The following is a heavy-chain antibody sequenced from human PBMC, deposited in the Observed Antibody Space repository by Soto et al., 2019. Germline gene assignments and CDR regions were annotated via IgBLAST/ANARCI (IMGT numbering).Heavy chain of an antibody. Sequence: QVQLVESGGGVVQPGRSLRLSCAASGFTFSSYALHWVRQAPGKGLEWVAVISYDGNNKYYADSVKCRFTISRDNSENTLYLQMNSLRAEDTAVYYCARAGCDGGSCYTLVGLRYGMDVWGQGTTVTVSS. CDR1: GFTFSSYA. D-gene: IGHD2-15*01. J-gene: IGHJ6*02. CDR3: ARAGCDGGSCYTLVGLRYGMDV. CDR2: ISYDGNNK. V-gene: IGHV3-30-3*01.